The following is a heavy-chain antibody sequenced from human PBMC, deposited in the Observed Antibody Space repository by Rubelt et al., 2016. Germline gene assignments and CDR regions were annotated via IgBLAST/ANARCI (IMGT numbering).Heavy chain of an antibody. CDR1: GYTFTSYA. Sequence: QVQLVQSGSELKKPGASVKVSCKASGYTFTSYAMHWVRQAPGQRLEWMGWINAGNGNTKYAQKCQGRVTITRDKAARTAYMELSRLRSEDTAVYYCATHERLADWGQGTLVTVSS. CDR2: INAGNGNT. CDR3: ATHERLAD. D-gene: IGHD3-3*02. V-gene: IGHV1-3*01. J-gene: IGHJ4*02.